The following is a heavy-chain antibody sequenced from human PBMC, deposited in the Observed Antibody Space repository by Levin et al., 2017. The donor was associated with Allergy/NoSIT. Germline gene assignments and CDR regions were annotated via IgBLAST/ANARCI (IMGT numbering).Heavy chain of an antibody. V-gene: IGHV4-31*03. J-gene: IGHJ4*02. Sequence: SETLSLTCTVSGGSISSGGYYWSWIRQHPGKGLEWIGYIYYSGSTYYNPSLKSRVTISVDTSKNQFSLKLSSVTAADTAVYYCARGRDYGSGSYDYWGQGTLVTVSS. CDR1: GGSISSGGYY. CDR3: ARGRDYGSGSYDY. D-gene: IGHD3-10*01. CDR2: IYYSGST.